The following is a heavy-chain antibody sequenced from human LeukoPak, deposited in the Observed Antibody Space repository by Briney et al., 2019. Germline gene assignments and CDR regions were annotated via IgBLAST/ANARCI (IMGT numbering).Heavy chain of an antibody. CDR3: ASHYYGSGSYYNGHNYYYYYGMDV. CDR2: ISYDGSNK. CDR1: GFTFSSYA. V-gene: IGHV3-30-3*01. D-gene: IGHD3-10*01. Sequence: GGSLRLSCAASGFTFSSYAMHWVRQAPGKGLEWVAVISYDGSNKYYADSVKGRFTISRDNSKNTLYLQMNSLRAEDTAVYYGASHYYGSGSYYNGHNYYYYYGMDVWGQGTTVTVSS. J-gene: IGHJ6*02.